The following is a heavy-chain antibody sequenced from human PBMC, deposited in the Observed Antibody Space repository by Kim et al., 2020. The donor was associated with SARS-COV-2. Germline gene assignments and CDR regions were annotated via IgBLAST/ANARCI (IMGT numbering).Heavy chain of an antibody. CDR2: INPNSGGT. CDR3: ARAAGRSGYYSGPFPFFDI. CDR1: GYTFTGYY. V-gene: IGHV1-2*06. J-gene: IGHJ3*02. D-gene: IGHD3-22*01. Sequence: ASVKVSCKASGYTFTGYYMHWVRQAPGQGLEWMGRINPNSGGTNYAQKFQGRVTMTRDTSISTAYMELSRLRSDDTAVYYCARAAGRSGYYSGPFPFFDIWGQGTMVTVSS.